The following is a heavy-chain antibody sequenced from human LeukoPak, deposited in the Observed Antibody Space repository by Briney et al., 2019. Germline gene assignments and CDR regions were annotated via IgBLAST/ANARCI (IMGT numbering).Heavy chain of an antibody. CDR3: AREYDYGDPGPLDY. Sequence: SGGSLRLSCAASGFTFSSYSMNWVRQAPGKGLEWVSSISSSSSYIYYADSVKGRFTISRDNAKNSLYLQMNSLRAEDTAVYYCAREYDYGDPGPLDYWGQGTLVTVSS. CDR1: GFTFSSYS. D-gene: IGHD4-17*01. V-gene: IGHV3-21*01. J-gene: IGHJ4*02. CDR2: ISSSSSYI.